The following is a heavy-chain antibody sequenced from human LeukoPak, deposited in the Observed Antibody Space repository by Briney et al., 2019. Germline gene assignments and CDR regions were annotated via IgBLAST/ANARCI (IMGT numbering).Heavy chain of an antibody. CDR1: GGSISSSNW. Sequence: SETLSLTCAVSGGSISSSNWWSWVRQPPGKGLEWIGEIYHSGSTNYNPSLKSRVTISVDKSKNQFSLKLSSVTAADTAVYYCARGYVLRYFDADNTYYFDYWGQGTLVTVSS. D-gene: IGHD3-9*01. CDR2: IYHSGST. J-gene: IGHJ4*02. V-gene: IGHV4-4*02. CDR3: ARGYVLRYFDADNTYYFDY.